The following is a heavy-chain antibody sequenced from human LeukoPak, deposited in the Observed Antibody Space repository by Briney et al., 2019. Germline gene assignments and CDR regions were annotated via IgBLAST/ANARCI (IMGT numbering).Heavy chain of an antibody. J-gene: IGHJ3*02. CDR3: AGQGYSSSWLGDDAFDI. D-gene: IGHD6-13*01. CDR1: GGSISSYY. CDR2: IYYSGST. Sequence: PSETLSLTCTVSGGSISSYYWSWIRQPPGKGLEWIGYIYYSGSTNYNPSLKSRVTISVDTSKNQFSLKLSSVTAADTAVYYCAGQGYSSSWLGDDAFDIWGQGTMVTVSS. V-gene: IGHV4-59*01.